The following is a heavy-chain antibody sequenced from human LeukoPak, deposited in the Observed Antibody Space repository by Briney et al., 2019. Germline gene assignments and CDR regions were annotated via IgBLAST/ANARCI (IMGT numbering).Heavy chain of an antibody. CDR2: MNPNSGNT. V-gene: IGHV1-8*01. Sequence: ASVKVSCKASGYIFTSYDINWVRQATGQGLEWMGWMNPNSGNTGYAQKFQGRVAMTRSTLISTAYMELRSLRSDDTAVYYCARDQGPYYYDSSGSGFDPWGQGTLVTVSS. J-gene: IGHJ5*02. CDR1: GYIFTSYD. CDR3: ARDQGPYYYDSSGSGFDP. D-gene: IGHD3-22*01.